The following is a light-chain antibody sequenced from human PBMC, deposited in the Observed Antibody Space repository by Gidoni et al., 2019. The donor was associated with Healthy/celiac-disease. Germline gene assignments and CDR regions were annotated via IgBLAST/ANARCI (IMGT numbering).Light chain of an antibody. Sequence: DIVMTQSPLSLPVTPGEPASIPCRSSQSLLHSNGYNYLDWYLQKPGQSPQLLIYLGSNRASGVPDRFSGSGSGTDFTLKISRVEAEDVGVYYCMQALQTPPTFGQXTKLEIK. CDR1: QSLLHSNGYNY. CDR3: MQALQTPPT. V-gene: IGKV2-28*01. J-gene: IGKJ2*01. CDR2: LGS.